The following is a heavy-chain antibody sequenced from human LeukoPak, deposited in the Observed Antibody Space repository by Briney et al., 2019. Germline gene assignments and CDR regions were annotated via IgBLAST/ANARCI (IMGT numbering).Heavy chain of an antibody. V-gene: IGHV3-23*01. D-gene: IGHD3-22*01. J-gene: IGHJ3*02. Sequence: GGSLRLSCAASGFTFSSYAMSWVRQAPGKGLEWVSAISGSGGSTYYAASVKGRFTISRDNSKNTLYLQMNSLRAEDTAVYYCAKAGITMIVVVTGAFDIWGQGTMVTVSS. CDR1: GFTFSSYA. CDR2: ISGSGGST. CDR3: AKAGITMIVVVTGAFDI.